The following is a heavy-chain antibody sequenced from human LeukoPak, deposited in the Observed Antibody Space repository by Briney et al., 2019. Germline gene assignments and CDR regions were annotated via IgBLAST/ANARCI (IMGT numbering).Heavy chain of an antibody. CDR1: GGSFSGYY. D-gene: IGHD6-13*01. J-gene: IGHJ6*02. V-gene: IGHV4-34*01. Sequence: NPSETLSLTCAVYGGSFSGYYLSWIRQPPGKGLEWIGEINHSGSTNYNPSLKSRVTISVDTSKNQFSLKLSSVTAADTAVYYCARCYSSSWYTNYYYGMDIWGQGTTVTVSS. CDR3: ARCYSSSWYTNYYYGMDI. CDR2: INHSGST.